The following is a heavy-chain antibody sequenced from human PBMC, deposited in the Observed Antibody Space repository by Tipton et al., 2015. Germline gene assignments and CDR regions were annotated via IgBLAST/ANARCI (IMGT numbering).Heavy chain of an antibody. CDR3: AKPPAFIMLRGNGLDV. D-gene: IGHD3-10*01. V-gene: IGHV3-23*01. Sequence: GSLRLSCAASGFTFSSYAMNWVRQVPGKGLEWVSVISGSGTTTYYADSVKGRFTISRDNSKNTLFLQMNGLRAEDTAIYYCAKPPAFIMLRGNGLDVWGQGTTVTVSS. J-gene: IGHJ6*02. CDR1: GFTFSSYA. CDR2: ISGSGTTT.